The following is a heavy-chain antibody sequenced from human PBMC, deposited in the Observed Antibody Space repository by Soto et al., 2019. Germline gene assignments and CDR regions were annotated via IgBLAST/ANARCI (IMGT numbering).Heavy chain of an antibody. V-gene: IGHV3-23*01. D-gene: IGHD3-10*01. Sequence: PGGSLRLSCAASGFTFSSYSMSWVRQAPGKGLEWVSGIRVNDGRTYYADSVKGRFTISRDNSKNTLYLQMNSLRPEDTAVYYCAKSPVWVGAYIILGDYWGHGTLVTVSS. J-gene: IGHJ4*01. CDR3: AKSPVWVGAYIILGDY. CDR2: IRVNDGRT. CDR1: GFTFSSYS.